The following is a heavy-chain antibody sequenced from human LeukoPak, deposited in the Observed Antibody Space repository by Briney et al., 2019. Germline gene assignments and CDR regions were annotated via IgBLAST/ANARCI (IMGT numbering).Heavy chain of an antibody. J-gene: IGHJ4*02. D-gene: IGHD5-24*01. Sequence: SETLSLTCTVSGGSISSSSYYWGWIRQPPGKGLEWIGSIYYSGSTYYNPSLKSRVTISVDTSKNQFSLKLSSVTAADTAVYYCAGRRDGYNFGVFYYWGQGTLVTVSS. CDR2: IYYSGST. CDR1: GGSISSSSYY. V-gene: IGHV4-39*07. CDR3: AGRRDGYNFGVFYY.